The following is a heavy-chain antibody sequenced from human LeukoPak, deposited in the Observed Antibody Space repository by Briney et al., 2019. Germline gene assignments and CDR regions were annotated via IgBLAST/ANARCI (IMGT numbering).Heavy chain of an antibody. CDR1: GFNFSSYG. D-gene: IGHD4-17*01. Sequence: GGSLRLSCAASGFNFSSYGMHWVRQAPGKGLEWVAVISYDGSNKYYADSVKGRFTISRDNSKSTLYLQMNSLRAKDTAVYYCAKEGTDYGDYDYFDYWGQGTLVTVSS. CDR2: ISYDGSNK. V-gene: IGHV3-30*18. CDR3: AKEGTDYGDYDYFDY. J-gene: IGHJ4*02.